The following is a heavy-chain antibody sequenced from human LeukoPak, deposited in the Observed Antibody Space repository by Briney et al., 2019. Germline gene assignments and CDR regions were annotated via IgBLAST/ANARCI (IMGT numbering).Heavy chain of an antibody. CDR3: ARHIGLTTKYFEY. CDR1: GYTFTNYW. V-gene: IGHV5-51*01. CDR2: IYPGDSDT. Sequence: GESLKISCKGSGYTFTNYWIGWVRQMPGKGLEWSGMIYPGDSDTRYSPSFEGHVTISVDKSITTAYLQWSGLKASDTAMYYCARHIGLTTKYFEYWGQGTLVTVSS. D-gene: IGHD4/OR15-4a*01. J-gene: IGHJ4*02.